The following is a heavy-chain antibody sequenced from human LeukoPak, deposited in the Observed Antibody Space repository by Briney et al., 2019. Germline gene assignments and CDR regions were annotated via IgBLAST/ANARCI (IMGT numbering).Heavy chain of an antibody. D-gene: IGHD4-11*01. J-gene: IGHJ4*02. Sequence: GGSLRLSCAASGFTFSSYGMHWVRQAPGKGLEWAAVIWYDGSNKYYADSVKGRFTISRDNSKNTLYLQMNSLRAEDTAVYYCARETVTVFDYWGQGTLVTVSS. CDR3: ARETVTVFDY. V-gene: IGHV3-33*01. CDR2: IWYDGSNK. CDR1: GFTFSSYG.